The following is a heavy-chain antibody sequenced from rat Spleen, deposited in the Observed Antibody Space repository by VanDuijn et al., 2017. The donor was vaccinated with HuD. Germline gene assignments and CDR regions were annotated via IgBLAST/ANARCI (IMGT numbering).Heavy chain of an antibody. Sequence: EVQLVESDGGLVQPGRSLKLSCAASGFTFSDYYMAWVRQTPTKGLEWVASISTSGGNTFYRDSVKGRFTISRDNAKNTQYLQMDSLRSEDTATYYCARALTPDGYYFDYCGQGVMVTVSS. CDR2: ISTSGGNT. CDR3: ARALTPDGYYFDY. V-gene: IGHV5S14*01. J-gene: IGHJ2*01. CDR1: GFTFSDYY. D-gene: IGHD1-10*01.